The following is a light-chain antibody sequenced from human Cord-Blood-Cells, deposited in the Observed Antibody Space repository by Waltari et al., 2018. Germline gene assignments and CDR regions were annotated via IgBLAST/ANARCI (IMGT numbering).Light chain of an antibody. CDR2: DAS. CDR1: QRVSSY. V-gene: IGKV3-11*02. J-gene: IGKJ4*01. CDR3: QQRSNWFT. Sequence: EIVLTQSPATLSLSPGERATLSSRASQRVSSYLAWYQPKPGQAPRVLIYDASNWETRMTARFSASGSWRDFTLTISSLGPEDFAVYYCQQRSNWFTCDGGTKVEVK.